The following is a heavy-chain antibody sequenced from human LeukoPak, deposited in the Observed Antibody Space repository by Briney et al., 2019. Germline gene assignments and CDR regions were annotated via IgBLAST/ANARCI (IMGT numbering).Heavy chain of an antibody. D-gene: IGHD6-19*01. CDR1: GFTFNDYH. CDR2: ISPGGGDI. V-gene: IGHV3-11*01. J-gene: IGHJ4*02. Sequence: GGSLRLYCAASGFTFNDYHMNWIRQAPGKGLEWISYISPGGGDIYFADSVKGRFTLSRDNAKNSLYLQVSSLTAEDTAVYYCASGRDIEVAGPGGYFDHWGQGTLVTVSS. CDR3: ASGRDIEVAGPGGYFDH.